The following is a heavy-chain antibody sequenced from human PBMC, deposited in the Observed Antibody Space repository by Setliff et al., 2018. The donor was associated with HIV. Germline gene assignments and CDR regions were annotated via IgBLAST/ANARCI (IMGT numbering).Heavy chain of an antibody. CDR2: IFSDDEK. J-gene: IGHJ4*02. CDR3: ARLMKTYYYDTSGYYAPWGNFDH. D-gene: IGHD3-22*01. V-gene: IGHV2-26*01. CDR1: GFSLSNTRMG. Sequence: GSGPTLVNPTETLTLTCTVSGFSLSNTRMGVSWIRQPPGKALEWLTHIFSDDEKSYSTSLKSRLTISKDTSKSQVFLTMTNLDPVDTATYYCARLMKTYYYDTSGYYAPWGNFDHWGQGTLVTVSS.